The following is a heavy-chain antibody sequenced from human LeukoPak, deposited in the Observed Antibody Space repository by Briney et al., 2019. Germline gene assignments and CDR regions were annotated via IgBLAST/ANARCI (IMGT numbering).Heavy chain of an antibody. D-gene: IGHD3-16*02. CDR2: IYYSGST. V-gene: IGHV4-59*08. Sequence: SETLSLTCTVSGGSISSYYWSWIRQPPGKGLEWIGYIYYSGSTNYNPSLKSRVTISVDTSKNQFSLKLSSVTAADTAVYYCARAGSYYDYVWGSYRYGAFDIWGQGTMVTVSS. J-gene: IGHJ3*02. CDR1: GGSISSYY. CDR3: ARAGSYYDYVWGSYRYGAFDI.